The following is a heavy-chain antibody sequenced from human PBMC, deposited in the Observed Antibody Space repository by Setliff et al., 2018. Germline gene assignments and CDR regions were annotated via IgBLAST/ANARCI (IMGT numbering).Heavy chain of an antibody. D-gene: IGHD3-9*01. V-gene: IGHV4-39*07. CDR3: ARERYFDWFFED. J-gene: IGHJ4*01. CDR1: GLSLSSTTYY. CDR2: IHASGSP. Sequence: PSETLSLTCTVSGLSLSSTTYYWAWVRQPPGKGLEWIGRIHASGSPDYNPSFKSRVTISRDTSTNQFSLKLGSVTAADTAVYYCARERYFDWFFEDWGHGTLVTVSS.